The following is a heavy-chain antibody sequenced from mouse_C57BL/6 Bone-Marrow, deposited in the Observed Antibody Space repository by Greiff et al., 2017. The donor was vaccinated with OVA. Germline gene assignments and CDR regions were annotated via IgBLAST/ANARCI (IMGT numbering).Heavy chain of an antibody. CDR3: ARPGRRGY. V-gene: IGHV1-81*01. Sequence: QVQLKQSGAELARPGASVKLSCKASGYTFTSYGISWVKQRTGQGLEWIGEIYPRSGNTYYNEKFKGKATLTADKSSSTAYMELRSLTSEDSAVYFCARPGRRGYWGQGTTLTVSS. CDR2: IYPRSGNT. J-gene: IGHJ2*01. D-gene: IGHD3-3*01. CDR1: GYTFTSYG.